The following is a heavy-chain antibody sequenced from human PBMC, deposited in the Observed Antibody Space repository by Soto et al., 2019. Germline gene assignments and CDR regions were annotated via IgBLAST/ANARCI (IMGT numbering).Heavy chain of an antibody. J-gene: IGHJ6*02. CDR2: LSGSGGSS. D-gene: IGHD4-17*01. CDR1: GFTFSSYA. Sequence: GGYLCLYCAASGFTFSSYALSWVRQAKGKGLEWVLALSGSGGSSYYADSVKGRFTISRDNSTNSLYLHMNSLRTEDTALYYCAKDSEVLTTYGMGVWGQGTTGTGPS. CDR3: AKDSEVLTTYGMGV. V-gene: IGHV3-23*01.